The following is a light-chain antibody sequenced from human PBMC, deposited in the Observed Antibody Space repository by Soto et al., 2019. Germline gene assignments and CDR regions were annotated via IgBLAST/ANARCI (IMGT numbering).Light chain of an antibody. V-gene: IGKV1-5*01. J-gene: IGKJ1*01. CDR3: QQYNYYPWT. Sequence: DIQMTQSPSTLSASVGDRVTITCRAGQSISTWLAWYQQKPGKAPKLLIYDASTLGSGVPSRFSGSGSGTEFTLTISSLQPDDFATYYCQQYNYYPWTFGQGTKVEIK. CDR1: QSISTW. CDR2: DAS.